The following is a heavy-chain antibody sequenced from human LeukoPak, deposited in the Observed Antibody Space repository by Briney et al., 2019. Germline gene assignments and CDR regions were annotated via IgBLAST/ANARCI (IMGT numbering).Heavy chain of an antibody. Sequence: SGGSLRLSCAASGFTFSSYGMHWVRQAPGKGLEWVAVIWYDGSNKYYADSVKGRFTISRDNSKNTLYLQMNSLRAEDTAVYYCAKAPHYYDSSGYYFYVATHWGQGTLVTVSS. J-gene: IGHJ4*02. CDR1: GFTFSSYG. CDR2: IWYDGSNK. V-gene: IGHV3-33*06. CDR3: AKAPHYYDSSGYYFYVATH. D-gene: IGHD3-22*01.